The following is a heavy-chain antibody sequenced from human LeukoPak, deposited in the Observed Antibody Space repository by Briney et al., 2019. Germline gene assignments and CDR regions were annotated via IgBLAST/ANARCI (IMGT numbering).Heavy chain of an antibody. J-gene: IGHJ6*03. CDR2: IYTSGST. V-gene: IGHV4-4*07. D-gene: IGHD2-15*01. Sequence: PSETLSLTCTVSGGSISSYYWSWIRQPAGKGLEWIGRIYTSGSTNYNPSLKSRVTMSVNTSKNQFSLKLSSVTAADTAVYYCARAGLRGGYYYYYMDVWGKGTTVTVS. CDR3: ARAGLRGGYYYYYMDV. CDR1: GGSISSYY.